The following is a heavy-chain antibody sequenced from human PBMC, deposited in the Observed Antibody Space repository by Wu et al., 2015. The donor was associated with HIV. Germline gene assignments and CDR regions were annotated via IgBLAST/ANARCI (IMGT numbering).Heavy chain of an antibody. J-gene: IGHJ4*02. CDR2: VIPIFGTT. Sequence: QVQLVQSGAEVKKPGSSVKVSCKASGGTFSRYAISWVRQAPGQGLEWMGGVIPIFGTTNYAQKFQGRVTITADESTSTSYMELSSLRSEDTAVYYCASSPYDSSGYYYGGFLDYWGQGTLVPVSS. CDR1: GGTFSRYA. D-gene: IGHD3-22*01. CDR3: ASSPYDSSGYYYGGFLDY. V-gene: IGHV1-69*12.